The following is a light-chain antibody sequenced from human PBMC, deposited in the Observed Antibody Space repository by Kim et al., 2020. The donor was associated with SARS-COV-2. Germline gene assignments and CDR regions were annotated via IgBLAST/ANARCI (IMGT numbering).Light chain of an antibody. CDR1: QSIRIY. CDR3: QHYDAYPLT. J-gene: IGKJ4*01. CDR2: RAS. V-gene: IGKV1-5*03. Sequence: DIQMTQSPSTLSTSVGDRVTITCRASQSIRIYLTWYQQKPGKAPKLLIYRASRLETGVPSRFSGSGSGTEFTLTISSLQPDDTAIYYCQHYDAYPLTFGGGTKV.